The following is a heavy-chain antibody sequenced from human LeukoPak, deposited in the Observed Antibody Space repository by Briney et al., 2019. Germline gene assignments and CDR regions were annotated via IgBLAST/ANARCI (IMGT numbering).Heavy chain of an antibody. J-gene: IGHJ6*02. CDR2: ISYDGSNK. CDR1: GFTFSSYA. V-gene: IGHV3-30-3*01. Sequence: PGRSLRLSCAASGFTFSSYAMHWVRQAPGKGLEWVAVISYDGSNKYYADSVKGRFTISRDNSKNTLYLQMNSLRAEETAVYYCAREGQPHLYYYGMDVWGQGTTVTVSS. D-gene: IGHD6-13*01. CDR3: AREGQPHLYYYGMDV.